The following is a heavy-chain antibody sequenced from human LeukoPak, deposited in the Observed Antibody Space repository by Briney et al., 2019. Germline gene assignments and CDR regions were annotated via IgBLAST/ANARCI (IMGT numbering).Heavy chain of an antibody. D-gene: IGHD3-9*01. V-gene: IGHV3-23*01. CDR3: AKDTHYDILTGYSDY. CDR1: GFTFSSYS. J-gene: IGHJ4*02. CDR2: ISGSGGST. Sequence: PGGSLRLSCAASGFTFSSYSMNWVRQAPGKGLEWVSAISGSGGSTYYADTVKGRFTISRDNSKNTLYLQMNSLRAEDTAVYYCAKDTHYDILTGYSDYWGQGTLVTVSS.